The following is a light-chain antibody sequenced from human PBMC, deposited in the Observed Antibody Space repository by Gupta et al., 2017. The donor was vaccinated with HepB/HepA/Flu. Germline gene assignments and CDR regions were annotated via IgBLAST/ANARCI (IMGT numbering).Light chain of an antibody. V-gene: IGKV1-39*01. CDR2: SAA. Sequence: IQLTHSPSSLSASVADRVTITCRASQSIRNYLNWYQHKPGKAPKLLIYSAATLQNEVPSRCSGSGSGTEVTITISRLQPEDFAGYYCQQGLKTPRTFGQGTKVEIK. CDR1: QSIRNY. J-gene: IGKJ1*01. CDR3: QQGLKTPRT.